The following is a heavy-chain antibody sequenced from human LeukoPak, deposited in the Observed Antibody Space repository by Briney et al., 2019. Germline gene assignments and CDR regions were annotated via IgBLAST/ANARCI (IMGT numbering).Heavy chain of an antibody. CDR3: ARESYDSSGYYYVGDFDI. D-gene: IGHD3-22*01. V-gene: IGHV4-59*01. Sequence: SETLSLTCTVSGGSISSYYWSWIRQPPGKGLEWIGYIYYSGSTNYNPSLKSRVTISVDTSKNQFSLKLSSVTAAEAAVYYWARESYDSSGYYYVGDFDIWGQGTMVTVS. CDR2: IYYSGST. J-gene: IGHJ3*02. CDR1: GGSISSYY.